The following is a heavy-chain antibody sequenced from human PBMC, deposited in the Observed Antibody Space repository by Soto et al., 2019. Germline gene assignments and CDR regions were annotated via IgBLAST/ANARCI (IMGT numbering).Heavy chain of an antibody. J-gene: IGHJ4*02. CDR3: AREFHCTNGVCPPEY. D-gene: IGHD2-8*01. Sequence: ASVKVSCKASGYTFTSYGISWVRQAPGQGLEWMGWISAYNGNTNYAQKLQGRVTMTTDTSTSTAYMELRSLRSDDTAVYYCAREFHCTNGVCPPEYLGQRTLVSLSS. V-gene: IGHV1-18*01. CDR1: GYTFTSYG. CDR2: ISAYNGNT.